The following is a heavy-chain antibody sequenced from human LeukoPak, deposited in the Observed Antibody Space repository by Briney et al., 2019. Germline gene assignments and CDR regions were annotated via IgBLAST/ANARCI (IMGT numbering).Heavy chain of an antibody. CDR2: IFTSGST. J-gene: IGHJ5*02. Sequence: SETLSLTCTVSGAAISSFYWSWVRQPAGKGLQWIGRIFTSGSTHYNPSLKSRVTMSVDTSMNQLSLKLSSVNAADTAVYYCTRDPPDCTTTSCYGGNWFDPWGQGTLVTVSS. V-gene: IGHV4-4*07. CDR1: GAAISSFY. CDR3: TRDPPDCTTTSCYGGNWFDP. D-gene: IGHD2-2*01.